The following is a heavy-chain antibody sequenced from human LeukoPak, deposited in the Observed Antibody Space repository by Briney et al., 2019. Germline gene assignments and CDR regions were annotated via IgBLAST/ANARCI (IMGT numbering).Heavy chain of an antibody. CDR3: AKDIGYGSGGFPY. Sequence: GGSLRLSCAASGFTFDDYAMHWVRQAPGKGLEWVSGISWNSGSIGYADSVKGRFTISRDNAKNSLYLQMNSLRAEDTALYYCAKDIGYGSGGFPYWGQGTLVTVSS. V-gene: IGHV3-9*01. D-gene: IGHD6-19*01. CDR2: ISWNSGSI. CDR1: GFTFDDYA. J-gene: IGHJ4*02.